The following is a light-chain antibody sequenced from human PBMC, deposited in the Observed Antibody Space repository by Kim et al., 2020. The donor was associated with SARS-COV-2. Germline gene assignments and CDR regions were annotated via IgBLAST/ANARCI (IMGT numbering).Light chain of an antibody. CDR3: QQYNNWPLPCT. V-gene: IGKV3-15*01. CDR1: QTFGTN. Sequence: YPGERATHSCRASQTFGTNLAWYQQKPGQAPRLLIYRTSTRATGVPARFSGSGSGTEFTLTISSLQSDDFATYYCQQYNNWPLPCTLGQGTKLEI. CDR2: RTS. J-gene: IGKJ2*02.